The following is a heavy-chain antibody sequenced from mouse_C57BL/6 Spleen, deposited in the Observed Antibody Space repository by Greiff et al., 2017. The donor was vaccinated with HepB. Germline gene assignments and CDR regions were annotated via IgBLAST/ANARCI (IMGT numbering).Heavy chain of an antibody. Sequence: EVKLVESGAELVRPGASVKLSCTASGFNIKDDYMPWVKQRPEQGLEWIGWIDPENGDTEYASKFQGKATITADTSSNTAYLQLSSLTSEDTAVYYCTTRGGSSYGFAYWGQGTLVTVSA. J-gene: IGHJ3*01. V-gene: IGHV14-4*01. D-gene: IGHD1-1*01. CDR3: TTRGGSSYGFAY. CDR2: IDPENGDT. CDR1: GFNIKDDY.